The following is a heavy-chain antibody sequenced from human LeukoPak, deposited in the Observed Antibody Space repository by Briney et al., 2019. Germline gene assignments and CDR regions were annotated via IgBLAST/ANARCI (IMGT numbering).Heavy chain of an antibody. CDR1: GFTFGSHA. J-gene: IGHJ4*02. Sequence: GGSLRLSCAGSGFTFGSHAMNWVRQAPGKGLEWVSSISGGGSNTYYADSVKGRFTISRDNSKNTLYLQMSSLRAEDTAIYYCATGLYSSSWSVNYRGQGTLVTVSS. D-gene: IGHD6-13*01. CDR2: ISGGGSNT. CDR3: ATGLYSSSWSVNY. V-gene: IGHV3-23*01.